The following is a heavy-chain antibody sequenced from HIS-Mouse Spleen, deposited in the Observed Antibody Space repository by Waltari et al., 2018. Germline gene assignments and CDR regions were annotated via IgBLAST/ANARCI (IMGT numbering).Heavy chain of an antibody. Sequence: QVQLVESGGGVVQPGRSLRLSCAASGFTLSSSGMHWARQAPGKGLEWVAVISYDGSNKYYADSVKGRFTISRDNSKNTLYLQMNSLRAEDTAVYYCAKDKHHAFDYWGQGTLVTVSS. CDR1: GFTLSSSG. J-gene: IGHJ4*02. V-gene: IGHV3-30*18. CDR2: ISYDGSNK. CDR3: AKDKHHAFDY.